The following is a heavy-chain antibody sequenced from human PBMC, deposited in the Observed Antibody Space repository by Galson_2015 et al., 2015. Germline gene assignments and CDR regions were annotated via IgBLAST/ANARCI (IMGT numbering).Heavy chain of an antibody. CDR3: ARDHYDSSGWGY. CDR2: IIPIFGTA. Sequence: SVKVSCKASGGTFSSYAISWVRQAPGQGLEWMGGIIPIFGTANYAQKFQGRVTITADESTSTAYMELSSLRSEDTAVYYCARDHYDSSGWGYWGQGTLVTVSS. CDR1: GGTFSSYA. V-gene: IGHV1-69*13. J-gene: IGHJ4*02. D-gene: IGHD3-22*01.